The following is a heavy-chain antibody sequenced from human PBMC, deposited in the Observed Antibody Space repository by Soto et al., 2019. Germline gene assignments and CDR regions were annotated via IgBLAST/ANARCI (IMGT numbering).Heavy chain of an antibody. Sequence: EVQLVESGGGLVQPGGSLRLSCEASGYIFSSYWMHWVRQAPGKGLVWVARTNNDGSSTTYADSVKGRFTISRDNAMNTLYLQMNSLRAEDTAVYYCARGMQGSRYFDLWGRGTLVTVSS. J-gene: IGHJ2*01. V-gene: IGHV3-74*01. CDR1: GYIFSSYW. CDR3: ARGMQGSRYFDL. CDR2: TNNDGSST.